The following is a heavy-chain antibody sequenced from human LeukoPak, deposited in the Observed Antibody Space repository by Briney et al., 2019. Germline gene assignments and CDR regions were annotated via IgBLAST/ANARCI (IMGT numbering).Heavy chain of an antibody. CDR3: ARAGVNAFDI. Sequence: SETLSLTRTVSGGSISSYYWSWIRQPPGKGLEWIGYIYYSGTTNYSPSLKSRVTISVDTSKNQFSLKLTSVTAADTAVYYCARAGVNAFDIWGQGTMVTVSS. V-gene: IGHV4-59*01. CDR1: GGSISSYY. CDR2: IYYSGTT. J-gene: IGHJ3*02.